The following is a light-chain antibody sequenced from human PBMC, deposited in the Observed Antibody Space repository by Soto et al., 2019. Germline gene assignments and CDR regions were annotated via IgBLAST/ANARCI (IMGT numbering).Light chain of an antibody. J-gene: IGLJ2*01. CDR3: AACDDSLNGVV. Sequence: QSVLTQPPSASGTPGQTIAISCSGGSSNIGSHTVNWYQQLPGTAPRLLIYSNTQRPSGVPDRFSGSKSGTSASLATSGLQSEYDGDYYCAACDDSLNGVVFGGGTKLTVL. CDR2: SNT. V-gene: IGLV1-44*01. CDR1: SSNIGSHT.